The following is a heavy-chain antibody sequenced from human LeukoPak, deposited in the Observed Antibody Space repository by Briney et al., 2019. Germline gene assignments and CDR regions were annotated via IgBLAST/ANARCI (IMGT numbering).Heavy chain of an antibody. D-gene: IGHD2-2*01. J-gene: IGHJ5*02. CDR1: GFTFSSYW. Sequence: GSLRLSCAASGFTFSSYWMHWVRQAPGKGLVWVSRINSDGSSTSYADSVKGRFTISRDNAKNTLYLQMNSLRVEDTAVYYCARVSGLVVPAAMPQGPWGQGTLVTVSS. V-gene: IGHV3-74*01. CDR2: INSDGSST. CDR3: ARVSGLVVPAAMPQGP.